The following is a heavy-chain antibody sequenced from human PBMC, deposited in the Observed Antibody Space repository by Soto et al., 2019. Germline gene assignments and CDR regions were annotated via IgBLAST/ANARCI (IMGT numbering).Heavy chain of an antibody. Sequence: ASVKVSCKASGHTFTKYYFHWVRQAPGQGLEWMGRTNPNDGNTNYAQKLQGRVTMTTDTSTNTAYMELRSLRSDDTAVYYCARPLQQLAPNFDYWGQGTLVTVSS. CDR1: GHTFTKYY. CDR3: ARPLQQLAPNFDY. V-gene: IGHV1-18*04. J-gene: IGHJ4*02. D-gene: IGHD6-13*01. CDR2: TNPNDGNT.